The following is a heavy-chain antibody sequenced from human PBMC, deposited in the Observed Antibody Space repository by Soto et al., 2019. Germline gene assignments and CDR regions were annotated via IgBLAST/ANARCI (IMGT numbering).Heavy chain of an antibody. D-gene: IGHD5-12*01. CDR2: LSSSSSTI. V-gene: IGHV3-48*01. CDR3: ARDIVATMYWFDP. J-gene: IGHJ5*02. CDR1: GFTFNSYG. Sequence: EVQMVESGGGLEQPGGSLRLSCAASGFTFNSYGMSWVRQAPGKGLEWVSYLSSSSSTIYYADSVKGRFTISRDNAKNSLYLQMNSLRAEDTAVYYCARDIVATMYWFDPWGQGTLVTVSS.